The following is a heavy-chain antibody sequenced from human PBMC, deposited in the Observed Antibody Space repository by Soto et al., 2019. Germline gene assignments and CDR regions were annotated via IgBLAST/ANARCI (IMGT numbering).Heavy chain of an antibody. Sequence: VQLVESGGGVVQPGGSLRLSCAASGFIFSTYGMHWVRQVPGKGLEWVGHISYDGSNEHYADSVKGRFTVSRDNAKNTLSLQLTSLRSEDTAVYYCTKEYIVGTTWGYFESWGQGTLVTVSS. CDR1: GFIFSTYG. CDR2: ISYDGSNE. V-gene: IGHV3-30*18. D-gene: IGHD1-26*01. J-gene: IGHJ4*02. CDR3: TKEYIVGTTWGYFES.